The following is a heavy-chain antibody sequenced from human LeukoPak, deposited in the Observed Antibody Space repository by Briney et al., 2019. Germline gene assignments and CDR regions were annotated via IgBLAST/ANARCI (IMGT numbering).Heavy chain of an antibody. V-gene: IGHV3-30-3*01. CDR1: GFTFSSYA. CDR3: AREELESYYYMDV. J-gene: IGHJ6*03. CDR2: ISYDGTRN. Sequence: GGSLRLSCAASGFTFSSYAMDWVRQAPGKGLEWVAVISYDGTRNSYADSVKGRFTISRDNSKNTPYLQMNSLRADDTAVYYCAREELESYYYMDVWGKGTTVTVSS. D-gene: IGHD1-26*01.